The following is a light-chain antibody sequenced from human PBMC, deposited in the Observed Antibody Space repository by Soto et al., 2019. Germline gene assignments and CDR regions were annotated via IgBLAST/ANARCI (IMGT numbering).Light chain of an antibody. V-gene: IGKV1-5*03. Sequence: IQLTQSPSTLSASVGDRVTITCRASQSVNNWLAWYQQKPGKIPKLLIYKASSLETGVPSRFSGSGSVTEFTLTINSLQPDDFATYFCQQYDSYPWTFGQGTKVEIK. CDR2: KAS. CDR3: QQYDSYPWT. J-gene: IGKJ1*01. CDR1: QSVNNW.